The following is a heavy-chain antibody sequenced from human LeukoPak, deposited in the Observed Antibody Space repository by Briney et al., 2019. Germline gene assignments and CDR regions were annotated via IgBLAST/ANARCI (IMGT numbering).Heavy chain of an antibody. CDR3: ARQAYNSGWYADY. J-gene: IGHJ4*02. Sequence: SETLSLTCIVSGDSISSHYWSWIRQPAGKGLEWIGRIYTSGSTNYNPSLRSRITMSVDTSKNQFSLKLSSVTAADTAVYYCARQAYNSGWYADYWGQGTLVTVSS. D-gene: IGHD6-19*01. V-gene: IGHV4-4*07. CDR2: IYTSGST. CDR1: GDSISSHY.